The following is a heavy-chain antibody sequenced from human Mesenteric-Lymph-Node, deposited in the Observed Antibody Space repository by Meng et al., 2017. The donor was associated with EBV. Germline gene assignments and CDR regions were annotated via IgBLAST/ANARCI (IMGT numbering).Heavy chain of an antibody. CDR2: VNPSNGYT. CDR3: ARDTYYGSGTYWGYFDY. CDR1: GYTFTSHY. Sequence: QVQLVQSGAEVKKPGASVKVSCKASGYTFTSHYMHWVRQAPGQGLERMAVVNPSNGYTTYAQKFQGRVTMSSDTSTSTLYMDMSSLKSEDTAVYYCARDTYYGSGTYWGYFDYWGQGTLVTVSS. D-gene: IGHD3-10*01. J-gene: IGHJ4*02. V-gene: IGHV1-46*01.